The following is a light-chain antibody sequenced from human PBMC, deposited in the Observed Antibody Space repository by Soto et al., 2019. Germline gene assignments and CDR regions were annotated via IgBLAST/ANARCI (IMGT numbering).Light chain of an antibody. J-gene: IGLJ2*01. V-gene: IGLV2-14*03. Sequence: QSALTQPASISGSPGQSIAISCTGTSSDAGAYNYVSWYQQHPGKAPKLMIFDVTNRPSGVSTRFSGSKSGDTASLTISGLQAEDEADYYCSSYTTSSTQVFGGGTQLTVL. CDR3: SSYTTSSTQV. CDR1: SSDAGAYNY. CDR2: DVT.